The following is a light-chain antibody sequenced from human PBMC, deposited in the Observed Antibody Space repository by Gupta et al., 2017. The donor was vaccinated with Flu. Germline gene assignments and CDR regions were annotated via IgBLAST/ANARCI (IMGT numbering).Light chain of an antibody. CDR1: SGHSSYS. CDR3: QTWDTGIRV. J-gene: IGLJ3*02. CDR2: LNSDGSH. V-gene: IGLV4-69*01. Sequence: QVVLTQSPSASASLGASVKLTSTLSSGHSSYSIAWHQQQPERGPRYLMKLNSDGSHTKGDGIPDRFSGSSSGAERYLTISSLQSEDEADYYCQTWDTGIRVFGGGIKLTVL.